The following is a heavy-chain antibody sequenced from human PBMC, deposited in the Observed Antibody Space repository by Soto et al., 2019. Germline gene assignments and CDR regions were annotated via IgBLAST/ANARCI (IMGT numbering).Heavy chain of an antibody. CDR2: INPNIGGT. CDR1: GYTFADYC. CDR3: ASRRGLVRGVTPSPSDY. J-gene: IGHJ4*02. Sequence: GASAKVSCKASGYTFADYCMHCVRQAPGRGLEWMGWINPNIGGTKYAQKFQGRATMTRDPSISTAYMELSRLRSDDTAVYYCASRRGLVRGVTPSPSDYGGQGNRVTFSS. V-gene: IGHV1-2*02. D-gene: IGHD3-10*01.